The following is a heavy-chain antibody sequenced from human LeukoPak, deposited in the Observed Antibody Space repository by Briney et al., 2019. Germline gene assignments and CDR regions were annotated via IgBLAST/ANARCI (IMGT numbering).Heavy chain of an antibody. J-gene: IGHJ4*02. V-gene: IGHV3-48*02. Sequence: PGGSLRLSCAASGFIFSTYSMTWVRQAPAKGLEWVSYITSGSSTISYADSVKGRFTISRDNAKSSLYLQINSLRDEDTAVYYCARGWEALDYWGQGTLVSVSS. CDR1: GFIFSTYS. CDR3: ARGWEALDY. CDR2: ITSGSSTI. D-gene: IGHD1-26*01.